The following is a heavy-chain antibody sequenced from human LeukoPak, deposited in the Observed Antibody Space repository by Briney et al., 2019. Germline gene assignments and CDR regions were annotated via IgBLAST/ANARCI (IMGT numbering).Heavy chain of an antibody. J-gene: IGHJ4*02. CDR1: GFTFNIYT. CDR3: ARDRRVQLWSPAGFDY. CDR2: ISSSSVYI. V-gene: IGHV3-21*01. Sequence: PGGSLRLSCAASGFTFNIYTMNWVRQPPGKGLEWVSSISSSSVYIYYADSVKGRFTISRDNAKNSLYLQMNSLRAEDTAVYYWARDRRVQLWSPAGFDYGGQGTLVTV. D-gene: IGHD5-18*01.